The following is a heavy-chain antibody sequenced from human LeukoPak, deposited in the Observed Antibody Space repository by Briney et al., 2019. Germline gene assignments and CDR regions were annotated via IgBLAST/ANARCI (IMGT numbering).Heavy chain of an antibody. CDR2: ISSSGSTI. CDR3: ARDFFGSYDY. CDR1: GFTFSSYW. Sequence: GGSLRLSCAASGFTFSSYWMSCVRQAPGRGLEWVSYISSSGSTIYYADSVKGRFTISRDNAKNSLYLQMNSLRAEDTAVYYCARDFFGSYDYWGQGTLVTVSS. V-gene: IGHV3-48*04. D-gene: IGHD3-10*01. J-gene: IGHJ4*02.